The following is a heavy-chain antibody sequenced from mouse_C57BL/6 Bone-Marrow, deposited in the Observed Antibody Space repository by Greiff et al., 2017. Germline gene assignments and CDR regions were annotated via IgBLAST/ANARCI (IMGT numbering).Heavy chain of an antibody. D-gene: IGHD1-1*01. J-gene: IGHJ3*01. CDR1: GYTFTSYW. V-gene: IGHV1-7*01. CDR2: INPSSGYT. Sequence: QVQLKESGAELAKPGASVKLSCKASGYTFTSYWMHWVKQRPGQGLEWIGYINPSSGYTKYNQKFKDKATLTADKSSSTAYRQLSSLTYEDSAVYYCARDPHYYGSSYVGAWFAYWGQGTLVTVSA. CDR3: ARDPHYYGSSYVGAWFAY.